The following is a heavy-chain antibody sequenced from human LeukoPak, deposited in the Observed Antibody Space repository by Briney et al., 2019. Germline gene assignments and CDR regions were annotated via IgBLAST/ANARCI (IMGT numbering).Heavy chain of an antibody. CDR1: GFTFSNSA. D-gene: IGHD5-18*01. Sequence: PGGSLGLSCAASGFTFSNSALSWVRQAPGKGLEWVSDNSGSGGSTYYADSVKGRFTISRDNSKNTLYLQMNSLRAEDTGVYYCAKRIQSAMATGYWGQGTLVTVSS. CDR3: AKRIQSAMATGY. J-gene: IGHJ4*02. CDR2: NSGSGGST. V-gene: IGHV3-23*01.